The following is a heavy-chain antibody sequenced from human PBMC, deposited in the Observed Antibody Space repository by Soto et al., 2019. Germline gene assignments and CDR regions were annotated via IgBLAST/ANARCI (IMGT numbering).Heavy chain of an antibody. V-gene: IGHV1-69*01. J-gene: IGHJ1*01. D-gene: IGHD3-22*01. CDR2: IIPIFGTA. CDR3: ASYPDTYYYDSSGYYYKYFQH. CDR1: GGTFSSYA. Sequence: QVQLVQSGAEVKKPGSSVNVSCKASGGTFSSYAISWVRQAPGQGLEWMGGIIPIFGTANYAQKFQGSVTITADESTSTAYMGLSSLRSEDTAVYYCASYPDTYYYDSSGYYYKYFQHWGQGTLVTVSS.